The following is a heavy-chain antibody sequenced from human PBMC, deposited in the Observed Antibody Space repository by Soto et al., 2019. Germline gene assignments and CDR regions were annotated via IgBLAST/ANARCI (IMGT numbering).Heavy chain of an antibody. V-gene: IGHV5-51*01. CDR2: IYPGDSNT. CDR1: GYSFTSYW. J-gene: IGHJ4*02. CDR3: ARVTTVTTDFDY. Sequence: GESLKISCQGSGYSFTSYWIGWVRQMPGKGLEWMGIIYPGDSNTRYSPSFQGQVTISADKSISTAYLKWSSLKASDNAMYYCARVTTVTTDFDYWGQGTLVTVSS. D-gene: IGHD4-17*01.